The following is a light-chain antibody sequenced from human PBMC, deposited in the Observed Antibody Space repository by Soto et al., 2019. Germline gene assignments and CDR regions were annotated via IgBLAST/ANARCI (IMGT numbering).Light chain of an antibody. V-gene: IGKV3-15*01. CDR2: GAS. J-gene: IGKJ4*01. Sequence: EIVLTQSPGSLSLSPGERATLSCRASQSVSSSYLAWYQQKPGQAPRLLIYGASTRATAFPARFSGSGSGTDFTLTITSLQSEDSAVYYCQHYYKWPLTFGGGTKVDIK. CDR3: QHYYKWPLT. CDR1: QSVSSSY.